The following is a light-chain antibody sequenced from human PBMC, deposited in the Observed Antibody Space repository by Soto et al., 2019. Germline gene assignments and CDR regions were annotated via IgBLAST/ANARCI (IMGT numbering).Light chain of an antibody. CDR3: QQYDNPLFT. J-gene: IGKJ3*01. V-gene: IGKV1-33*01. CDR2: DAS. CDR1: QDISNY. Sequence: DIQMTQSPSSLSASVVDRVPITCQASQDISNYLNWYQQKPAKAPKLLIYDASNLEAGVPSRFSGSGSGTDFTFTMSTLQPEDIAPYYCQQYDNPLFTFGPGTKVDIK.